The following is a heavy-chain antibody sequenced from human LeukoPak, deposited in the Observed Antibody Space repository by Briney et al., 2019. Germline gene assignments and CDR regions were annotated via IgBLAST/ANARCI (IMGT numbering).Heavy chain of an antibody. CDR1: GFALRDYD. CDR3: ARGGIQVSGIDEIDY. V-gene: IGHV3-13*01. Sequence: GGSLRLSCAASGFALRDYDMHWVRQVTGKGLEWVSAIGISGATYYPNSVKGRFTVSRENAKNSLYLQMNSLTAGDTAVYYCARGGIQVSGIDEIDYWGQGTLVTVSS. CDR2: IGISGAT. J-gene: IGHJ4*02. D-gene: IGHD6-19*01.